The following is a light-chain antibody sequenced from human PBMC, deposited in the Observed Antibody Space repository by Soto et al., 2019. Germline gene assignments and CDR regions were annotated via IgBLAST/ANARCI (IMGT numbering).Light chain of an antibody. CDR3: SAYTHSNTVI. V-gene: IGLV2-14*03. J-gene: IGLJ2*01. CDR1: SSDVAAYNF. Sequence: QSALTQPASVCGSPGQSITISCTGTSSDVAAYNFVSWYQQHPGEVPKLMIYEVIKRPSGISDRFSGSKSGNTASLTISGLQAEDEADYYCSAYTHSNTVIFGGGTKVTVL. CDR2: EVI.